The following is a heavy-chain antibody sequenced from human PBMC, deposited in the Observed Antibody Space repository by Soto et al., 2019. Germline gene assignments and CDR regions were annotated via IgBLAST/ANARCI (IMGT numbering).Heavy chain of an antibody. V-gene: IGHV1-8*01. CDR2: MNPNSGNT. J-gene: IGHJ6*02. CDR3: ARRGDSSSWYYYYYYGMDV. D-gene: IGHD6-13*01. Sequence: QVQLVQSGAEVKKPGASVKVSCKASGYTFTSYDINWVRQATGQGLEWMGWMNPNSGNTGYAQKFQGRVTMTRNTSISTAKMELSSLRSEDTAVYYCARRGDSSSWYYYYYYGMDVWGQGTTVTVSS. CDR1: GYTFTSYD.